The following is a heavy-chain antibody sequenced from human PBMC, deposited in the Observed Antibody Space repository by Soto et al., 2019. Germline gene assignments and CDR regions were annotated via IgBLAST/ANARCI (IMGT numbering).Heavy chain of an antibody. V-gene: IGHV1-46*01. Sequence: GASVKVSCKASGYTFTSYYMHWVRQAPGQGLEWMGIINPSGGRTSYAQKFQGRVTMTRDTSTSTVYMELSSLRSEDTAVYYCARAFGIAAAGPLYYYYGMDVWGQGTTVTVSS. J-gene: IGHJ6*02. CDR1: GYTFTSYY. CDR3: ARAFGIAAAGPLYYYYGMDV. CDR2: INPSGGRT. D-gene: IGHD6-13*01.